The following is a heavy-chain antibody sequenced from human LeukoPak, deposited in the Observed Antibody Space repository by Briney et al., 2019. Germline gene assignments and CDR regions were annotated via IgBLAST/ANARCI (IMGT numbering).Heavy chain of an antibody. V-gene: IGHV4-31*03. D-gene: IGHD3-10*01. CDR1: GGSISSGGYY. CDR3: ARVLRGRFDL. Sequence: SETLSLTCTVSGGSISSGGYYWSWIRQHPGKGLEWIGYIYYSGSTYYNPSLKSRVTISVDTSKNQFSLKLSSVTAADTAVYYCARVLRGRFDLWGRGTLVTVSS. J-gene: IGHJ2*01. CDR2: IYYSGST.